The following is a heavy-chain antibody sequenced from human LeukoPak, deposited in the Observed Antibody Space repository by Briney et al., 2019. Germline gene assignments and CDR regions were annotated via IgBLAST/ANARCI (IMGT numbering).Heavy chain of an antibody. Sequence: ASVKVSCKVSGYTLTELSMHWVRQAPGKGLEWMGGFDPEDGETIYAQKFQGRVTMTEDASTDTAYMELSSLRSEDTAVYYCATVILQGYGGPYLDYWGQGTLVTVSS. V-gene: IGHV1-24*01. CDR2: FDPEDGET. J-gene: IGHJ4*02. CDR1: GYTLTELS. D-gene: IGHD4-23*01. CDR3: ATVILQGYGGPYLDY.